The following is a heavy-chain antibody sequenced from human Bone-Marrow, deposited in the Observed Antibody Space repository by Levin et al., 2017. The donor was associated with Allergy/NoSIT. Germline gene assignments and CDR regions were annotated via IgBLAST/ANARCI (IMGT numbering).Heavy chain of an antibody. CDR2: ISYDGSNK. D-gene: IGHD6-6*01. CDR1: GFTFSSYG. CDR3: ANGGEQLVFDY. V-gene: IGHV3-30*18. Sequence: GGSLRLSCAASGFTFSSYGMHWVRQAPGKGLEWVAVISYDGSNKYYADSVKGRFTISRDNSKNTLYLQMNSLRAEDTAVYYCANGGEQLVFDYWGLGTLVTVSS. J-gene: IGHJ4*02.